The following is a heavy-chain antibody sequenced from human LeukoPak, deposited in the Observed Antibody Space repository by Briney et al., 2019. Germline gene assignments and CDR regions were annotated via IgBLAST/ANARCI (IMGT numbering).Heavy chain of an antibody. D-gene: IGHD3-10*01. J-gene: IGHJ4*02. V-gene: IGHV1-2*02. CDR1: GYTFTGYY. CDR3: ARGHYGSGSTWLSY. Sequence: ASVTVSFKASGYTFTGYYMHWVRQAPGQGLEWMGWINPNSGGTNYAQKFQGRVTMTRDTSISTAYMELSRLRSDDTAVYYCARGHYGSGSTWLSYWGQGTLVTVSS. CDR2: INPNSGGT.